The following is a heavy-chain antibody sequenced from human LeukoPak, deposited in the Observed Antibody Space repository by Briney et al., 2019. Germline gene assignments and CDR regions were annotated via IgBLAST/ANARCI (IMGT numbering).Heavy chain of an antibody. D-gene: IGHD2-15*01. CDR2: IYYTGSA. J-gene: IGHJ3*02. CDR3: ARGSPDAFDI. CDR1: GGSISNGDYY. V-gene: IGHV4-30-4*08. Sequence: SQTLSLTCNVSGGSISNGDYYWSWIRQPPGKGLEWIGYIYYTGSAYYNPSLNSRATMSVDTSKSQFSLKLSSVTAADTAVYYCARGSPDAFDIWGQGTMVTVSS.